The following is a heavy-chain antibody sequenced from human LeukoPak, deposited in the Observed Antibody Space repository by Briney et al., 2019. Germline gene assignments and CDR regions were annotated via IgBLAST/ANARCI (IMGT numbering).Heavy chain of an antibody. CDR1: GFTFSSYG. CDR2: IWYDGSNK. V-gene: IGHV3-33*01. Sequence: PGRSLRLSCAASGFTFSSYGMHWVRQAPGKGLEWVAVIWYDGSNKYYADSVKGRFTISRDNFKNTLYLQMNSLRAEDTAVYYCARDGYYGSGSYYDYWGQGTLVTVSS. J-gene: IGHJ4*02. CDR3: ARDGYYGSGSYYDY. D-gene: IGHD3-10*01.